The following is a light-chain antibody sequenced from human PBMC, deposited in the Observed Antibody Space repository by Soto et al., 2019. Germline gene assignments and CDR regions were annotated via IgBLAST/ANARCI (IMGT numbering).Light chain of an antibody. V-gene: IGKV1-12*01. Sequence: IQMTQTQSSVSASVGDTVTVSCGASQVIMSLLAWYQQKPGRAPNLLIYKASTLQTGVPSRFSGSGSGTDFTLTITNLQPEDFATYYCHQASSFPLSCGGGTRWIS. J-gene: IGKJ4*01. CDR3: HQASSFPLS. CDR1: QVIMSL. CDR2: KAS.